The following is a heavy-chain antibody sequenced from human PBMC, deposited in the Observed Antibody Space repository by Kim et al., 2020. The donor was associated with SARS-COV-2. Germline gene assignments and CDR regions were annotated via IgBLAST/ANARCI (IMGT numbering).Heavy chain of an antibody. CDR1: GYTFTSYG. CDR2: ISAYNGNT. D-gene: IGHD3-22*01. V-gene: IGHV1-18*04. CDR3: ARDHYYDSSGYENAFDI. J-gene: IGHJ3*02. Sequence: ASVKVSCKASGYTFTSYGISWVRQAPGQGLEWMGWISAYNGNTNYAQKLQGRVTMTTDTSTSTAYMELRSLRSDDTAVYYCARDHYYDSSGYENAFDIWGQGTMVTVSS.